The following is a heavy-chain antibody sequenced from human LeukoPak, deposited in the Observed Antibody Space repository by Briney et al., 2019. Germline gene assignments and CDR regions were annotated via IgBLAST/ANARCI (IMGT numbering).Heavy chain of an antibody. D-gene: IGHD3-22*01. V-gene: IGHV3-23*01. CDR3: AKGRGTTMIVAVITVFDY. Sequence: GGSLRLSCAASGFTFSSYAMSWVRQAPGKGLEWVSAISGSGGSTYYADSVKGRFTISRDNSKNTLYLKMNSLRAEDTAVYYCAKGRGTTMIVAVITVFDYWGQGTLVTVSS. CDR1: GFTFSSYA. CDR2: ISGSGGST. J-gene: IGHJ4*02.